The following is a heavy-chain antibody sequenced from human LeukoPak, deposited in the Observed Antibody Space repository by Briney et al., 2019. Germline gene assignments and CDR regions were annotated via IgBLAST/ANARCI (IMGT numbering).Heavy chain of an antibody. D-gene: IGHD6-19*01. Sequence: GGSLRLSCAASGFTLSSNYMSCVPEAPGKGLEWVSVMYSGGSTYYADSVKGRFTISRDNSKNTLYLQMNSLRAEDTAVYYCAREGYSSGWSLYGMEVWGQGTTVTVSS. J-gene: IGHJ6*02. V-gene: IGHV3-66*02. CDR1: GFTLSSNY. CDR2: MYSGGST. CDR3: AREGYSSGWSLYGMEV.